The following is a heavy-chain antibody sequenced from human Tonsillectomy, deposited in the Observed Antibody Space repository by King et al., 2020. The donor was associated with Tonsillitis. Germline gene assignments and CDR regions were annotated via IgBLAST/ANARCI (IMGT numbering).Heavy chain of an antibody. CDR1: GGSISSGTYY. CDR3: ARHDTIFDLAGCHYYYMDV. V-gene: IGHV4-39*01. Sequence: QLQESGPGLVKPSETLSLTCTVSGGSISSGTYYWGWIRQPPGKGLEWIGKSFYTGSSTYYNPSLKRRVTILVDTSKNQFSLKLSSVTAADTAVYYCARHDTIFDLAGCHYYYMDVWGKGTTVTVSS. D-gene: IGHD3-3*01. CDR2: SFYTGSST. J-gene: IGHJ6*03.